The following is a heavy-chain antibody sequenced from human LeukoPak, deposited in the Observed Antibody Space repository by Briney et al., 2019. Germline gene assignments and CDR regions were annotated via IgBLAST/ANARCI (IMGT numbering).Heavy chain of an antibody. J-gene: IGHJ4*02. Sequence: ASVKVSRKASGYTFTSYYMHWVRQAPGQGLEWMGIINPSGGSTSYAQKFQGRVTMTRDTSASTVYMELSSLRAEDTAVYYCAKVLSLRRFDWVLYIDHWGQGTLVTVSS. CDR3: AKVLSLRRFDWVLYIDH. D-gene: IGHD3-9*01. V-gene: IGHV1-46*01. CDR2: INPSGGST. CDR1: GYTFTSYY.